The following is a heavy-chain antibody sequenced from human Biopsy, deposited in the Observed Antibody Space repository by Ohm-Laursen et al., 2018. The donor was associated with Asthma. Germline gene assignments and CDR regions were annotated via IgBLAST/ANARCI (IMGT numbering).Heavy chain of an antibody. Sequence: SLRPSCAASGFTFSSYGMDWVRQAPGKGLEWVALMSYDGSIKDYADSVKGRFTISRDNSKNTVDLQMRSLRAEDTAIYYCVKDTDEIRGYYTFEVWGQGTMVTVSS. J-gene: IGHJ3*01. CDR3: VKDTDEIRGYYTFEV. D-gene: IGHD3-22*01. V-gene: IGHV3-33*05. CDR1: GFTFSSYG. CDR2: MSYDGSIK.